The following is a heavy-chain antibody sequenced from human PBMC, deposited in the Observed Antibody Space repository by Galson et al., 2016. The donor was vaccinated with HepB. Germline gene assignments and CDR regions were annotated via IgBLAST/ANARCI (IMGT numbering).Heavy chain of an antibody. CDR3: AKGTDNWNQYYMDV. D-gene: IGHD1-20*01. V-gene: IGHV3-23*01. J-gene: IGHJ6*03. CDR1: GFTFSNYA. Sequence: LRLSCAASGFTFSNYAMNWVRQVPGKGLEWVSGISGGGGGTYYAGSVKGRFTISRDNSKNTLYLQMNSLRAEDTAVYNCAKGTDNWNQYYMDVWGKGTTVTVSS. CDR2: ISGGGGGT.